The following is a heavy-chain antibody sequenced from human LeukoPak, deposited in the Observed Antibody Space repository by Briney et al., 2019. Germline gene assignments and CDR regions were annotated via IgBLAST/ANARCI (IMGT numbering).Heavy chain of an antibody. CDR3: ARGYSSGWDFDY. J-gene: IGHJ4*02. V-gene: IGHV3-23*01. CDR1: GFTFSSYA. Sequence: PGGSLRLSCAASGFTFSSYAMSWVRQAPGKGLEWVSAISGSGGSTYYADSVKGRFTISRDNSKNTLYLQMNSLRAEDTAVYYCARGYSSGWDFDYWGQGTLDTVSS. D-gene: IGHD6-19*01. CDR2: ISGSGGST.